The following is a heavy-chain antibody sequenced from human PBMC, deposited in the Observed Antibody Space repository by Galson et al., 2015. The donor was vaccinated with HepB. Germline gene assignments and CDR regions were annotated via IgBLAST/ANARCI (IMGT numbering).Heavy chain of an antibody. Sequence: SLRLSCAASGFTFSSYSMNWVRQAPGKGLEWVSSISSSSSYIYYADSVKGRFTISRDNAKNSLYLQMNSLRAEDTAVYYCARVRAAADAFDYWGQGTLVTVSS. CDR1: GFTFSSYS. V-gene: IGHV3-21*01. CDR2: ISSSSSYI. CDR3: ARVRAAADAFDY. D-gene: IGHD6-13*01. J-gene: IGHJ4*02.